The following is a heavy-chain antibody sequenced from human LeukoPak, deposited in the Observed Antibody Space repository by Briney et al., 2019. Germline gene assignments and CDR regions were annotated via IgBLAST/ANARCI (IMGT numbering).Heavy chain of an antibody. V-gene: IGHV3-64*01. CDR2: ISSNGGST. Sequence: GGSLRLSCAASGFTFSIYAMHWVRQAPGKGLEYVSAISSNGGSTYYANSVKGRFTISRDNSKNTLYLQMGSLRAEDMAVYYCASLGDFDYWGQGTLVTVSS. CDR1: GFTFSIYA. CDR3: ASLGDFDY. J-gene: IGHJ4*02.